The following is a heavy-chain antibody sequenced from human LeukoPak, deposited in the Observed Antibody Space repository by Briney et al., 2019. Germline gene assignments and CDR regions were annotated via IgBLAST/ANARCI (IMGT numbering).Heavy chain of an antibody. D-gene: IGHD3-3*01. CDR3: ARVSTYFGVVTDFDY. J-gene: IGHJ4*02. CDR2: INPSGGST. Sequence: GASVKVSCKASGYTFTSYYMHWVRQAPGQGLEWMGIINPSGGSTSYAQKFQGRVTMTRDMSTSTVYMELSSLRSEDTAVYYCARVSTYFGVVTDFDYWGQGTLVTVSS. V-gene: IGHV1-46*01. CDR1: GYTFTSYY.